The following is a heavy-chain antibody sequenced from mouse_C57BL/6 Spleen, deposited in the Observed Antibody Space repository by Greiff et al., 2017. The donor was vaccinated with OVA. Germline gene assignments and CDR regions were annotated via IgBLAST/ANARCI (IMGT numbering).Heavy chain of an antibody. V-gene: IGHV1-69*01. CDR3: ARGVYDGYYGGAMDY. Sequence: QVQLQQPGAELVMPGASVKLSCKASGYTFTSYWMHWVKQRPGQGLEWIGEIDPSDSYTNYNQKFKGKSTLTVDTSSSTAYMQLSRLTSEDSAVYYCARGVYDGYYGGAMDYWGQGTSVTVSS. D-gene: IGHD2-3*01. CDR1: GYTFTSYW. J-gene: IGHJ4*01. CDR2: IDPSDSYT.